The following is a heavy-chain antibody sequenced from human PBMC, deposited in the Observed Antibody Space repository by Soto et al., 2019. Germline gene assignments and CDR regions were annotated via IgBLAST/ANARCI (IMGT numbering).Heavy chain of an antibody. Sequence: PGGSLRLSCAASGFTFSSYAMSWVRQTPGKGLEWVSAVLGGGGSTFYADSVKGRFTISRDNSKNTLYVQMNSLRAEDTAIYYCARKGPPRDAFDIWGQGTMVTVS. J-gene: IGHJ3*02. CDR1: GFTFSSYA. V-gene: IGHV3-23*01. CDR2: VLGGGGST. CDR3: ARKGPPRDAFDI.